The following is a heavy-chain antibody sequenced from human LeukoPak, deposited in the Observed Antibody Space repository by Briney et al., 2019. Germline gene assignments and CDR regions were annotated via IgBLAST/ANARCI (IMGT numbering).Heavy chain of an antibody. CDR3: ARDTHYSFDY. J-gene: IGHJ4*02. CDR1: GFTFNNYA. V-gene: IGHV3-48*01. CDR2: ISISSGTI. D-gene: IGHD2-21*01. Sequence: GGSLRLSCAASGFTFNNYAMSWVRQAPGKGLERVSYISISSGTISYADSVRGRFTISSDNAKNSLYLQMNSLRAENTAVYYCARDTHYSFDYWGQGTLVIVSS.